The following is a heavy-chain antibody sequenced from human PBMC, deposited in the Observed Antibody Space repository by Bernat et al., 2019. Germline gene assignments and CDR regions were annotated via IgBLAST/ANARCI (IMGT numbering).Heavy chain of an antibody. D-gene: IGHD5-18*01. CDR1: GFTVSSNY. Sequence: EVQLVESGGGLVQPGGSLRLSCAASGFTVSSNYMSWVRQAPGKGLEWVSVIYSGGSTYYADSVKGRFTISRDNSKNTLYLQMNSLRAEDTAVYYCARPLYRGYSYGHDAFDILGQGTMVTVSS. V-gene: IGHV3-66*04. J-gene: IGHJ3*02. CDR3: ARPLYRGYSYGHDAFDI. CDR2: IYSGGST.